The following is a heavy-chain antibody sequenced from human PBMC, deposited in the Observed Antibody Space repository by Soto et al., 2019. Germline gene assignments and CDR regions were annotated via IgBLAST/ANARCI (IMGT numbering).Heavy chain of an antibody. CDR1: GFTFSSYA. Sequence: QVQLVESGGGVVQPGRSPRLSCAASGFTFSSYAMHWVRQAPGKGLEWVAVISYDGSNKYYADSVKGRFTISRDNSKNTLYLQMNRLRAEDTAVNYCARDSSSWYLGRGRYFDHWGQGTLVTVSS. D-gene: IGHD6-13*01. CDR3: ARDSSSWYLGRGRYFDH. V-gene: IGHV3-30-3*01. J-gene: IGHJ4*02. CDR2: ISYDGSNK.